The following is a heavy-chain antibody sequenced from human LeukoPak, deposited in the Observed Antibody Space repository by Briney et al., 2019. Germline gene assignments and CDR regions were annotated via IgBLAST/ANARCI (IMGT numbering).Heavy chain of an antibody. CDR1: GLTVSSSY. J-gene: IGHJ4*02. CDR2: TYIGDNP. V-gene: IGHV3-53*04. Sequence: AGGSLRLSCAASGLTVSSSYMSWVRQAPGKGLEWVSITYIGDNPHYADSVKGRFTISRHNSKNTLYLQMNNLRAEDTAVYYCARVRPWVFDFWGQGTLVTVSS. CDR3: ARVRPWVFDF.